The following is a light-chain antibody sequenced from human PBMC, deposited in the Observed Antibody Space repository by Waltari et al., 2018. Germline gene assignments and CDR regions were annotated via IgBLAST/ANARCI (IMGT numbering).Light chain of an antibody. Sequence: EIVLTQSPGTLSVSPGERATLSCRASQSIISTYVAWYEQKPGQAPRLLICSSSGRATGIPARFSGSGSGTDFTLTISRLEPEDFAVYFCQQYGNSPPGVTFGQGTRLEIK. CDR2: SSS. CDR3: QQYGNSPPGVT. CDR1: QSIISTY. J-gene: IGKJ5*01. V-gene: IGKV3-20*01.